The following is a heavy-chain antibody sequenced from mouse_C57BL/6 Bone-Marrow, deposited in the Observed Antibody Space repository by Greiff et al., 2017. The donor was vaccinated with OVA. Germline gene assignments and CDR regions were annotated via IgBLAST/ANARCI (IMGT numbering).Heavy chain of an antibody. CDR2: ISYDGSN. V-gene: IGHV3-6*01. Sequence: EVQLQESGPGLVKPSQSLSLTCSVTGYSITSGYYWNWIRQFPGNKLEWMGYISYDGSNNYNPSLKNRISITRDRSKNQFFLKLNSVTTEDTATYSCASYYGSEDYFDDWGKGTTLTVSS. CDR1: GYSITSGYY. J-gene: IGHJ2*01. CDR3: ASYYGSEDYFDD. D-gene: IGHD1-1*01.